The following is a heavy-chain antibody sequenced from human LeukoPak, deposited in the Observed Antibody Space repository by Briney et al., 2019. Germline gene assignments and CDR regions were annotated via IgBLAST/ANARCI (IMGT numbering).Heavy chain of an antibody. CDR2: IYYSGST. CDR3: ARGAPYYYYYMDV. Sequence: SETLSLTCAVSGGSISSGGYSWSWIRQPPGTGLEWIGYIYYSGSTNYNPSLKSRVTISVDTSKNQFSLKLSSVTAADTAVYYCARGAPYYYYYMDVWGKGTTVTVSS. V-gene: IGHV4-61*08. CDR1: GGSISSGGYS. J-gene: IGHJ6*03.